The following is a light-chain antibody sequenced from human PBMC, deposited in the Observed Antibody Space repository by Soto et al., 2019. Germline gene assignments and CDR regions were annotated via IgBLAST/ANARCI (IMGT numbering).Light chain of an antibody. CDR2: SAS. Sequence: DIQMTQSPSSVSASVGDRVTITCRASQAISTWLAWYQQNPGKAPKLQIYSASNLQSGVPSRFSGRGSGTDFTLTISNLQPEDFATYYCQQANSSPRTFGQGTKGEIK. CDR3: QQANSSPRT. J-gene: IGKJ1*01. CDR1: QAISTW. V-gene: IGKV1D-12*01.